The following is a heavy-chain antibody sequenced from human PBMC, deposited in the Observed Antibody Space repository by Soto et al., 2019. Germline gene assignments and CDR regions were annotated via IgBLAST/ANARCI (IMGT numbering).Heavy chain of an antibody. D-gene: IGHD3-22*01. J-gene: IGHJ6*02. Sequence: GGSLRLSCAASGFTFSSYAMSWVRQAPGKGLEWVSTISGSSYSTYYADSVKGRFTISRDNAKNSLYLQMNSLRAEDTAVYYCARFYYDSSGYLPSPYYYYYGMDVWGQGTTVTVSS. CDR1: GFTFSSYA. CDR2: ISGSSYST. CDR3: ARFYYDSSGYLPSPYYYYYGMDV. V-gene: IGHV3-23*01.